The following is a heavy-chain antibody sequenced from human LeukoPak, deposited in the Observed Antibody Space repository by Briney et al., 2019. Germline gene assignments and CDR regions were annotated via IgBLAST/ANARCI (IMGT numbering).Heavy chain of an antibody. CDR3: AKLSDHFDY. J-gene: IGHJ4*02. CDR2: INQDGSKK. CDR1: RFTFSIYW. V-gene: IGHV3-7*01. Sequence: GGSRRLSCVASRFTFSIYWMSWVRQAPGKGLEWVANINQDGSKKPYADSMKGRFTISRDNAKESLYLQLNSLRADDTAVYYCAKLSDHFDYWGQGTLVTVSS. D-gene: IGHD3-10*01.